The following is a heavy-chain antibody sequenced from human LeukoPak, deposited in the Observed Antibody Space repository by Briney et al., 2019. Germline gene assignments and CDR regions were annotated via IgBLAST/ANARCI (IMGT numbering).Heavy chain of an antibody. D-gene: IGHD2-2*01. CDR2: VHDSGRT. J-gene: IGHJ6*03. Sequence: TSETLSLTCTVSNGSINSYYWSWVRQPPGKGLEWIGYVHDSGRTKYNPSLKSRVTISVDTSKNHFSLRVTSVTAADTAVYYCARVTSSFNYAYYYYMGVWGKGTTVSISS. CDR1: NGSINSYY. CDR3: ARVTSSFNYAYYYYMGV. V-gene: IGHV4-59*01.